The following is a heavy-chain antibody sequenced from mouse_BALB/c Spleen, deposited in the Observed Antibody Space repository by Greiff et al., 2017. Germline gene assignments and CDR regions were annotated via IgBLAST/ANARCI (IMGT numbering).Heavy chain of an antibody. CDR3: ARDQLGGFAY. V-gene: IGHV3-6*02. CDR2: ISYDGSN. Sequence: EVKLVESGPGLVKPSQSLSLTCSVTGYSITSGYYWNWIRQFPGNKLEWMGYISYDGSNNYNPSLKNRISITRDTSKNQFFLKLNSVTTEDTATYYCARDQLGGFAYWGQGTLVTVSA. CDR1: GYSITSGYY. J-gene: IGHJ3*01. D-gene: IGHD4-1*02.